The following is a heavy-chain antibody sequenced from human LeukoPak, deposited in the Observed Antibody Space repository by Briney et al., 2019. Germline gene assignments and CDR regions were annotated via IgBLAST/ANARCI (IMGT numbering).Heavy chain of an antibody. CDR2: MNPNSGNT. V-gene: IGHV1-8*01. D-gene: IGHD6-13*01. J-gene: IGHJ5*02. CDR1: GYTFTSYD. CDR3: TFSSSWAYNWFDP. Sequence: GASVKVSCKASGYTFTSYDINWVRQATGQGLEWMGWMNPNSGNTGYAQKFQGRVTMTRNTSISTAYMELSSLRSEDTAVYYCTFSSSWAYNWFDPWGQGTLVTVSS.